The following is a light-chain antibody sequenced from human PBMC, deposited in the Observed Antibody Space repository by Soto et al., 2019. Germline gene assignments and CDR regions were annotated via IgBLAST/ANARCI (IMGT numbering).Light chain of an antibody. CDR3: QQYNTWTSIT. V-gene: IGKV3-15*01. CDR2: DTS. Sequence: EIVMTQSPATLSVSPGERATLSCRASQSVSSYYLAWYQQKPGQAPRLLIYDTSTRATGIPARFSGSGSGTEFTLTISSLQSEDFAVYYCQQYNTWTSITFGQGTRLEIK. CDR1: QSVSSY. J-gene: IGKJ5*01.